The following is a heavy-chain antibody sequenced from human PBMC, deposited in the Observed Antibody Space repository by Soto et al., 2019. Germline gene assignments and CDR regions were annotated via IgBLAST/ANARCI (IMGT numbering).Heavy chain of an antibody. V-gene: IGHV3-30*18. CDR3: ANEHNTGAYALGGY. D-gene: IGHD3-16*01. J-gene: IGHJ4*02. Sequence: QVQLVESGGGVVQPGTSLRLSCAVSGFTFTNYGMHWVRQAPGKGLEWVAVISYDGGNKYYADSVKGRFTISRDNSKNTLYLQMNSLRAEDTAVYYCANEHNTGAYALGGYWGQGTLVTVSS. CDR1: GFTFTNYG. CDR2: ISYDGGNK.